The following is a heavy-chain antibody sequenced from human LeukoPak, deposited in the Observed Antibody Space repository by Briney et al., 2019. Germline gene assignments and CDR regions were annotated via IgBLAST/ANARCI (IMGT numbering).Heavy chain of an antibody. D-gene: IGHD6-13*01. J-gene: IGHJ5*02. Sequence: SETLSLTCAVYGGSFSGYYWSWIRQPPGKGLEWIGEINHSGSTNYNPSLKSRVTISVDTSKNQFSLKLSSVTAADTAVYYCARRPTYSSSWRRNWFDPWGQGTLVTVSS. V-gene: IGHV4-34*01. CDR1: GGSFSGYY. CDR3: ARRPTYSSSWRRNWFDP. CDR2: INHSGST.